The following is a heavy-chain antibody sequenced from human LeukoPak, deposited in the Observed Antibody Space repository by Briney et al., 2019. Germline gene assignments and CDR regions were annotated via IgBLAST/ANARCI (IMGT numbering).Heavy chain of an antibody. D-gene: IGHD1-26*01. Sequence: GGSLRLSCAASGFTFSSYGMHWVLQAPGKGLEWVAVISYDGSNKYYADSVKGRFTISRDNSKNTLYLQMNSLRAEDTAVYYCAKPVGAAPNGYYGMDVWGQGTTVTVSS. CDR1: GFTFSSYG. CDR2: ISYDGSNK. J-gene: IGHJ6*02. V-gene: IGHV3-30*18. CDR3: AKPVGAAPNGYYGMDV.